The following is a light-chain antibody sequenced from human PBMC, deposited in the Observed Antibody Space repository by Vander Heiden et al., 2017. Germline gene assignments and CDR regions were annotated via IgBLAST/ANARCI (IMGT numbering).Light chain of an antibody. J-gene: IGKJ5*01. V-gene: IGKV4-1*01. CDR3: HQYYTTPPT. CDR1: QSLVSSPNTENY. Sequence: IVMTQSPDSLAVSLGERATINCKSSQSLVSSPNTENYLAWYQRKPGQPPKLLIYWATTRQSGVPDRFSGSGSGTNFTLTISSLQAEDVALYYCHQYYTTPPTFGQGTRLEIK. CDR2: WAT.